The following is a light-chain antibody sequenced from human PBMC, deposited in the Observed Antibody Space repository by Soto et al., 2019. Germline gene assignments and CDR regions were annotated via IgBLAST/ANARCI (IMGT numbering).Light chain of an antibody. CDR1: QSVSSY. V-gene: IGKV3-11*01. CDR3: QQRSNWPLT. J-gene: IGKJ5*01. Sequence: VVLTHSPATLSLSPWERATLSFMASQSVSSYLAWYQQKPGQAPRLLIYDASNRATGIPARFSGSGSGTDFTLTISSLEPEDFAVYYCQQRSNWPLTFGQGTRLEIK. CDR2: DAS.